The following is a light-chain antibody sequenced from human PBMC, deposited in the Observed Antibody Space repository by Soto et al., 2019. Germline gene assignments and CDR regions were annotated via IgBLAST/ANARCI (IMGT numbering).Light chain of an antibody. CDR2: KTS. CDR3: VEPTLLPHA. J-gene: IGKJ1*01. Sequence: EIVLTQTQLSSPVTLGQPASISCKSSQSLAHSDGSVYLSWLHQRPGQPPRLLIYKTSNRFPGVPDRFSGSGAGTDFTLMISKVEAGCRGFFCVEPTLLPHAFGQGTKVEI. CDR1: QSLAHSDGSVY. V-gene: IGKV2-24*01.